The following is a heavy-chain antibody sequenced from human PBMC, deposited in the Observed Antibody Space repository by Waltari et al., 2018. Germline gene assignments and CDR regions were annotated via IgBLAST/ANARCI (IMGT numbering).Heavy chain of an antibody. CDR3: TRETESFDH. CDR1: GFTFSSYA. CDR2: ISGSGGST. J-gene: IGHJ4*02. D-gene: IGHD3-10*01. Sequence: EVQLLESGGGLVQPGGSLRLSCAASGFTFSSYAMSWVRQAPGKGLEWVSAISGSGGSTYYADSVKGRFTISRDNSKNTLYLQMNSLKTEDTAMYYCTRETESFDHWGQGTLVTVSS. V-gene: IGHV3-23*01.